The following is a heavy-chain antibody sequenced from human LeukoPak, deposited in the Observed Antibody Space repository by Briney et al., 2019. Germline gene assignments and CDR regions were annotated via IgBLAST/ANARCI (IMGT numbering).Heavy chain of an antibody. Sequence: GGSLRLSCAASGFTFSSYEFNWVRQAPGKGLEWVSYISSSGRTIFYADPVKGRFTISRDNAKDSLYLQMNSLRAEDTAVYHCARGDGYCSSTSCYAGPSYGLDVWGQGTTVTVSS. J-gene: IGHJ6*02. CDR3: ARGDGYCSSTSCYAGPSYGLDV. V-gene: IGHV3-48*03. D-gene: IGHD2-2*03. CDR1: GFTFSSYE. CDR2: ISSSGRTI.